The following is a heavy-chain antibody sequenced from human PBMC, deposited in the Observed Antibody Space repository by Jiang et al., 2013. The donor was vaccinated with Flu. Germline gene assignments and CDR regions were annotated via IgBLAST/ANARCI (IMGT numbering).Heavy chain of an antibody. CDR3: AREGYGDYVNVDY. V-gene: IGHV3-33*01. Sequence: QLLESGGGVVQPGRSLRPSCAASGFTFSSYGMHWVRQAPGKGLEWVAVIWYDGSNKYYADSAKGRFTISRDNSKNTLYLQMNSLRAEDTAVYYCAREGYGDYVNVDYWGQGTLVTVSS. CDR1: GFTFSSYG. CDR2: IWYDGSNK. J-gene: IGHJ4*02. D-gene: IGHD4-17*01.